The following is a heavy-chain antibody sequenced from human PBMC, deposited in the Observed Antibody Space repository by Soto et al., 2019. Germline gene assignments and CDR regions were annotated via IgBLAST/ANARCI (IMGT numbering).Heavy chain of an antibody. CDR2: INPSGGRT. D-gene: IGHD3-10*01. J-gene: IGHJ4*02. CDR1: GYTFTTHY. V-gene: IGHV1-46*01. Sequence: QVQLVQSGTEVKKPGASVNVSCKASGYTFTTHYRHWVRQAPGQGLAWMGIINPSGGRTTYALKFQGRVTMTSDTSTNTVYVELTSLRSEDTAIYFCARAGENYGSGTFSPPLRYYFNSWGQGTLVTVSS. CDR3: ARAGENYGSGTFSPPLRYYFNS.